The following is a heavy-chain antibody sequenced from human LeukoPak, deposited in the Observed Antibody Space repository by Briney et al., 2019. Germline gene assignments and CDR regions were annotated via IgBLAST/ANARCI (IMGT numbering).Heavy chain of an antibody. Sequence: GGSLRLSCAASGFTVSSNHMSWVRQAPGKGLEWVSFIYSGGTTYYADSVKGRFTFSRDNSKNTLYLHMNSLRAEDTAVYYCARDYYDNSGYMEYWGQGTLVTVSS. D-gene: IGHD3-22*01. CDR2: IYSGGTT. J-gene: IGHJ4*02. CDR1: GFTVSSNH. CDR3: ARDYYDNSGYMEY. V-gene: IGHV3-53*01.